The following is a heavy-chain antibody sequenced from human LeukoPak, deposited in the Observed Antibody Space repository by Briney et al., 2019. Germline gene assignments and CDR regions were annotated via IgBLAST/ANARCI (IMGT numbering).Heavy chain of an antibody. CDR2: ISAYNGNT. D-gene: IGHD2/OR15-2a*01. Sequence: ASVKVSCKASGYTFTSCGISWVRQAPGQGLEWMGWISAYNGNTNYAQKLQGRVTMTTDTSTSTAYMELRSLRSDDTAVYYCARDPDRGFLLGYYYYGMDVWGQGTTVTVSS. CDR1: GYTFTSCG. CDR3: ARDPDRGFLLGYYYYGMDV. J-gene: IGHJ6*02. V-gene: IGHV1-18*01.